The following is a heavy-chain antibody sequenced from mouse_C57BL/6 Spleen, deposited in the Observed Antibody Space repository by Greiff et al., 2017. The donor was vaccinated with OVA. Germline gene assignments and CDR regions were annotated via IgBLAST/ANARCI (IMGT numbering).Heavy chain of an antibody. V-gene: IGHV5-9-1*02. CDR3: TSEPYGYYRAWFAY. Sequence: EVQGVESGEGLVKPGGSLKLSCAASGFTFSSYAMSWVRQTPEKRLEWVAYISSGGDYINYADTVKGRFTNSRDNARNTLYLQMSSLKSEHTTMYYCTSEPYGYYRAWFAYWGQGTLVTVSA. J-gene: IGHJ3*01. D-gene: IGHD2-3*01. CDR1: GFTFSSYA. CDR2: ISSGGDYI.